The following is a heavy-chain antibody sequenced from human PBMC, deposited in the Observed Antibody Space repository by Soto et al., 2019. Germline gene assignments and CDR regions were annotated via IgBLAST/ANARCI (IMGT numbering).Heavy chain of an antibody. CDR2: INPSGGST. CDR3: ARDPRGSPGDAPDAFDI. V-gene: IGHV1-46*01. CDR1: GYTFTSYY. J-gene: IGHJ3*02. D-gene: IGHD3-10*01. Sequence: ASVKVSCKASGYTFTSYYMHWVRQAPGQGLEWMGIINPSGGSTSYAQKFQGRVTMTRDTSTSTVYMELSSLRSEDTAVYYCARDPRGSPGDAPDAFDIWGQGTMVTVSS.